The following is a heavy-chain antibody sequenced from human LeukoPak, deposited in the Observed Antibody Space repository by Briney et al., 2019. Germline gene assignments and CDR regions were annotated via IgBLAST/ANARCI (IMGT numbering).Heavy chain of an antibody. CDR2: IYYSGST. V-gene: IGHV4-59*01. Sequence: SETLSLTCTVSGGSISSYYWSWIRQPPGKGLEWIGYIYYSGSTNYNPSLKSRVTISVDTSKNQFSLNLSSVTAADTAVYYCARGGYLPYYFDYWGQGTLVTVSS. J-gene: IGHJ4*02. CDR3: ARGGYLPYYFDY. D-gene: IGHD6-13*01. CDR1: GGSISSYY.